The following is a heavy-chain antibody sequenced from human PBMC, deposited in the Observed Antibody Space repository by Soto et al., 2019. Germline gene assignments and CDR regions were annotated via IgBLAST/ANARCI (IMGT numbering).Heavy chain of an antibody. CDR1: GGSFSGYY. D-gene: IGHD3-22*01. CDR2: INHSGSS. Sequence: SETLSLTCAVYGGSFSGYYWSWIRQPPGKGLEWIGEINHSGSSNYNPSLKSRVTISVDTSKNQFSLKLSSVTAADTAVYYCARGDFYDTSGPFSDAFDIWGQGTMVTVS. CDR3: ARGDFYDTSGPFSDAFDI. V-gene: IGHV4-34*01. J-gene: IGHJ3*02.